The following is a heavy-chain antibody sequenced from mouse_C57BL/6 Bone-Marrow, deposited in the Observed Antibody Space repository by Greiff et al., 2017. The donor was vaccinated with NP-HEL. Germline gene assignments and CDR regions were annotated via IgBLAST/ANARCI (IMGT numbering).Heavy chain of an antibody. D-gene: IGHD1-1*01. Sequence: VPLPPPFPYLVKPGASVKLSCKASGYTFTSYWMHWVKQRPGRGLDWLGRLAPNSGGTKFNEKFKTKATLTVDKPSSTAYMQLSSLTSEDSAVYYCARYYYGSRGWYFDVWGTGPTVTVSS. V-gene: IGHV1-72*01. J-gene: IGHJ1*03. CDR3: ARYYYGSRGWYFDV. CDR2: LAPNSGGT. CDR1: GYTFTSYW.